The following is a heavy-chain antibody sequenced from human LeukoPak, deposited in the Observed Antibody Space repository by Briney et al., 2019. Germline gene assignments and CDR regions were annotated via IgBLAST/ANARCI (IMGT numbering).Heavy chain of an antibody. Sequence: SGTLSLTCAVSGGSISSGNWWSWVRQPPEKGLEWIGEIAYTGSTKYNPSLKSRVTISVDTSKNQFSLKLSSVTAADTAVYYCASIPPHYYDSSGYIPGDYWGQGTLVTVSS. J-gene: IGHJ4*02. CDR2: IAYTGST. CDR3: ASIPPHYYDSSGYIPGDY. CDR1: GGSISSGNW. V-gene: IGHV4-4*02. D-gene: IGHD3-22*01.